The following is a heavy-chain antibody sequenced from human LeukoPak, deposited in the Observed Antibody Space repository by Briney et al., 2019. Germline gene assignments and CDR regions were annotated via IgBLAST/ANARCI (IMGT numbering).Heavy chain of an antibody. Sequence: ASVKVSCKASGGTFSSYAIGWVRQAPGQGLEWMGGIIPIFGTANYAQKFQGRVTITADESTSTAYMELSSLRSEDTAVYYCARDADGGNWFDPWGQGTLVTVSS. CDR1: GGTFSSYA. J-gene: IGHJ5*02. V-gene: IGHV1-69*13. CDR2: IIPIFGTA. CDR3: ARDADGGNWFDP.